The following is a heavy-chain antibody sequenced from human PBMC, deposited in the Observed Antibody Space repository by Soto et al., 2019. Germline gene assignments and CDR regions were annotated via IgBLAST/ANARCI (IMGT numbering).Heavy chain of an antibody. V-gene: IGHV1-69*13. J-gene: IGHJ5*02. Sequence: SVKVSCKASGGTFSSYAISLVRQAPGQGLEWMGGIIPIFGTANYAQKFQGRVTITADESTSTAYMELSSLRSEDTAVYYCARFNSRLVFGNWFDPWGQGTLVTVSS. CDR3: ARFNSRLVFGNWFDP. CDR1: GGTFSSYA. D-gene: IGHD3-16*01. CDR2: IIPIFGTA.